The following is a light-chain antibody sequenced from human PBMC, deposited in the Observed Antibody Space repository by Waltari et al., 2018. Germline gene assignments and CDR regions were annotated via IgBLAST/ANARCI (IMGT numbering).Light chain of an antibody. J-gene: IGKJ3*01. CDR1: QSVSSSY. Sequence: EIVLTQSPVTLSLSPGERATLSCRVSQSVSSSYLAWYQQKPGQAPRLLIYAVSTRATGIPDRFSGHGSGTDFTLTISRLEPEDFAVYYCQQTNTFGPGTKVDI. CDR2: AVS. CDR3: QQTNT. V-gene: IGKV3-20*01.